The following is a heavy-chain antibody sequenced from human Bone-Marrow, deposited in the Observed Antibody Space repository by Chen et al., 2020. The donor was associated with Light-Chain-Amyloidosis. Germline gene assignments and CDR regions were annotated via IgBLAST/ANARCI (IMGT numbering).Heavy chain of an antibody. D-gene: IGHD3-10*01. CDR3: ANTGGAVNPYFYYYYMDV. Sequence: EVQLVETGGGVVRPGESLRLSCAVSGFNLDDYGMSWVRQAPGKGLEWVSGISGSGGSTYYADSVKGRFTISRDNSKNTLYLQMNSLRAEDTAVYYCANTGGAVNPYFYYYYMDVWGRGTTVTVSS. CDR1: GFNLDDYG. V-gene: IGHV3-23*04. CDR2: ISGSGGST. J-gene: IGHJ6*03.